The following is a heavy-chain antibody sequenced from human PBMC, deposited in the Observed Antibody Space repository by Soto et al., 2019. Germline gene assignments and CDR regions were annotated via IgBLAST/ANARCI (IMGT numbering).Heavy chain of an antibody. J-gene: IGHJ3*02. CDR1: GFTFSSYG. V-gene: IGHV3-30*18. CDR3: AKAQGSGTGAFDI. Sequence: GGSLRLSCAASGFTFSSYGMHWVRQAPGKGLEWVAVISYDGSNKYYADSVKGRFTISRDNSKNTLYLQMNSLRAEDTAVYYCAKAQGSGTGAFDIWGQGTMGTVS. D-gene: IGHD3-3*01. CDR2: ISYDGSNK.